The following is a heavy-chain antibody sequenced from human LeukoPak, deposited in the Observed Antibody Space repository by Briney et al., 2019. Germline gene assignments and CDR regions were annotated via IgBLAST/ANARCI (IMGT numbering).Heavy chain of an antibody. CDR3: AASSSGWYWVFDY. V-gene: IGHV3-23*01. D-gene: IGHD6-19*01. Sequence: PGGSLRLSCAASGFTFSSYAMSWVRQAPGKGLEWVPAISGSGGSSYYADSVKGRFTISRDNSKNTLYLQMNSLRAEDTAVYYCAASSSGWYWVFDYWGQGTLVTVSS. CDR1: GFTFSSYA. CDR2: ISGSGGSS. J-gene: IGHJ4*02.